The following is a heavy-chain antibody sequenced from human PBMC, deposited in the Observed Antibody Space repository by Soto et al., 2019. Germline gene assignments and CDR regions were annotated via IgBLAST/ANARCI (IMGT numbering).Heavy chain of an antibody. Sequence: QMQLVQSGAEVKKPGSSVKVSCKASGGTLSSFINYPINWVRQAPGQALEWMGGIVPNVATVNYAQKFQGRVTITSDKSTGTAYMEVSSLRSDDTALYYCARRDTCCFLRYFDNWGQGTLVTVSS. CDR1: GGTLSSFINYP. V-gene: IGHV1-69*06. J-gene: IGHJ4*02. D-gene: IGHD3-10*01. CDR3: ARRDTCCFLRYFDN. CDR2: IVPNVATV.